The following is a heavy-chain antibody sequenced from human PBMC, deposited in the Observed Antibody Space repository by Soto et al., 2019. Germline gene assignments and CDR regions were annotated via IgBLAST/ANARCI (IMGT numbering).Heavy chain of an antibody. CDR3: AREAVDYCSGGSCYHPYGVVDYYYYMDV. Sequence: GGSLRLSCAASGFTVSSNYMSWVRQAPGKGLEWVSVIYSGGSTYYADSVKGRFTISRHNSKNTLYLQMNSLRAEDTAVYYCAREAVDYCSGGSCYHPYGVVDYYYYMDVWGKGTTVTVSS. CDR1: GFTVSSNY. CDR2: IYSGGST. J-gene: IGHJ6*03. V-gene: IGHV3-53*04. D-gene: IGHD2-15*01.